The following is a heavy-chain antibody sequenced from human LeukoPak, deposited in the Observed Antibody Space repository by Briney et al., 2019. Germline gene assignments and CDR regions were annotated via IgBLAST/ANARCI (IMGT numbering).Heavy chain of an antibody. J-gene: IGHJ5*02. Sequence: ASVKVSCKASGGTFSSYAISWVRQAPGQGLEWMGWINPNSGGTNYAQKFQGRVTMTRDTSISTAYMELSRLRSDDTAVYYCARVLRRDNWFDPWGQGTLVTVSS. V-gene: IGHV1-2*02. CDR2: INPNSGGT. D-gene: IGHD2-15*01. CDR1: GGTFSSYA. CDR3: ARVLRRDNWFDP.